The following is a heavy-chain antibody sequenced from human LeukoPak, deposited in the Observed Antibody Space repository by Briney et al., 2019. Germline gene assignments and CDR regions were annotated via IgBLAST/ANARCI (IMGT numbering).Heavy chain of an antibody. Sequence: GGSLRLSCAASGFTFSSYDMHWVRQPTGKGLEWISDIGTAGDTYYPGSVKGRFTISRENAKNSLYLQMNSLRAGDTAVYYCVRGTGYSAYDYDFDYWGQGTLVTVSS. CDR3: VRGTGYSAYDYDFDY. J-gene: IGHJ4*02. CDR1: GFTFSSYD. V-gene: IGHV3-13*01. CDR2: IGTAGDT. D-gene: IGHD5-12*01.